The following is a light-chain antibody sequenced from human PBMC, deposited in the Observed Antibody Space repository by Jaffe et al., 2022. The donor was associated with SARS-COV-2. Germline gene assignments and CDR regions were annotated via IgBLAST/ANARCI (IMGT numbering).Light chain of an antibody. CDR2: GAS. V-gene: IGKV3-20*01. CDR3: QQYGSSVT. Sequence: EIVLTQSPGTLSLSPGERATLSCRASQSVSSSYLAWYQQKPGQAPRLLIYGASSRATGVPDRFSGGGSGTDFTLTISRLEPEDFAVYYCQQYGSSVTFGQGTKVEIK. CDR1: QSVSSSY. J-gene: IGKJ1*01.